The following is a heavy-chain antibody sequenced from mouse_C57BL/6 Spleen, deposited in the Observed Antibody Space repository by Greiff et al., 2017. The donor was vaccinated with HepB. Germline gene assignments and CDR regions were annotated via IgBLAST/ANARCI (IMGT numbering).Heavy chain of an antibody. Sequence: QVQLQQPGAELVKPGASVKLSCKASGYTFTSYWMQWVKQRPGQGLEWIGEIDPSDSYTNYNQKFKGKATLTVDTSSSTAYMQLSSLTSEVSAVYYCARGSLRLLLDYWGQGTTLTVSS. V-gene: IGHV1-50*01. CDR3: ARGSLRLLLDY. CDR1: GYTFTSYW. D-gene: IGHD3-2*02. CDR2: IDPSDSYT. J-gene: IGHJ2*01.